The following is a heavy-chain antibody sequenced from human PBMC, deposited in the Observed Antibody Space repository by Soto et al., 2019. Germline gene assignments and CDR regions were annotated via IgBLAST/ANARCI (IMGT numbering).Heavy chain of an antibody. CDR3: ARASGTYETFDY. D-gene: IGHD1-1*01. CDR1: GFTFSTYT. V-gene: IGHV3-21*04. J-gene: IGHJ4*02. Sequence: PGGSLRLSCAASGFTFSTYTMSWVRQAPGEGLEWVSGIIQSGETFYADSVKGRFTISKDSATNSLSLQMNSLRAEDTAFYYCARASGTYETFDYWGQGTLVTVSS. CDR2: IIQSGET.